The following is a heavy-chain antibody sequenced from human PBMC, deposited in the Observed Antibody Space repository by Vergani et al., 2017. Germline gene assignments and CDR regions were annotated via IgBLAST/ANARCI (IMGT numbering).Heavy chain of an antibody. CDR1: GFTVSSTY. Sequence: EVQLVESGGGLIQPGGSLRLSCAASGFTVSSTYMTWVRQAPGKGLEWVSAISGSGGSTYYADSVKGRFTISRDNSKNTLYLQMNSLRAEDTAVYYCAKDSSGWYGRDYWGQGTLVTVSS. CDR2: ISGSGGST. J-gene: IGHJ4*02. V-gene: IGHV3-23*04. CDR3: AKDSSGWYGRDY. D-gene: IGHD6-19*01.